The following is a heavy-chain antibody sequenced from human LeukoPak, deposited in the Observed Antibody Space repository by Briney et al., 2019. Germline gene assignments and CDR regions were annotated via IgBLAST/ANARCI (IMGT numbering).Heavy chain of an antibody. Sequence: SVKVSCKASGGTFSSYAISWVRQAPGQGLEWMGGIIPIFGTANYAQKFQGRVTITADESTSTAYMELSSPRSEDTAVYYCARGNFGVVIPHFDYWGQGTLVTVSS. V-gene: IGHV1-69*13. CDR2: IIPIFGTA. J-gene: IGHJ4*02. D-gene: IGHD3-3*01. CDR3: ARGNFGVVIPHFDY. CDR1: GGTFSSYA.